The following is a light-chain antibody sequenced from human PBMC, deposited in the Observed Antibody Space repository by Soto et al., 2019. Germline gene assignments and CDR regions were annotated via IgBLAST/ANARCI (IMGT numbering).Light chain of an antibody. CDR1: QSLSSGY. J-gene: IGKJ5*01. CDR2: SAS. Sequence: EIVLTQSPGTLSLYPGERATLSCRASQSLSSGYLAWFQQKPGQTPRLLIYSASNRATGIPDRFSGSGSGTDFTLTISRLEPEGFVVYYCQQNGSLPITFGQGTRLEIK. V-gene: IGKV3-20*01. CDR3: QQNGSLPIT.